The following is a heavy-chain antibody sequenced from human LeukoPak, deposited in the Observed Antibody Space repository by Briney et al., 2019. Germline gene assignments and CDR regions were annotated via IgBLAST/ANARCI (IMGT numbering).Heavy chain of an antibody. Sequence: SGVSLRLSCAASGFTFSSYNMNWVRQAPGKGLEWVSSITSGSSYIYYADSVKGRFTISRDNAKNSLYLQMNSLRAEDTAVYYCARDPYSGSYGNYYYYFMDVWGKGTTVTISS. D-gene: IGHD1-26*01. CDR2: ITSGSSYI. CDR3: ARDPYSGSYGNYYYYFMDV. V-gene: IGHV3-21*01. CDR1: GFTFSSYN. J-gene: IGHJ6*03.